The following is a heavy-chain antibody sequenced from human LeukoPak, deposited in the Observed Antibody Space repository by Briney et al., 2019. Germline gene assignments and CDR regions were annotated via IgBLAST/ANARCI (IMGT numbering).Heavy chain of an antibody. V-gene: IGHV3-48*02. CDR2: IRTSAEGANYA. J-gene: IGHJ4*02. D-gene: IGHD3-9*01. Sequence: GGSLRLSCATSGFSFTDYPMNWVRQAPGQGLEWVSNIRTSAEGANYAYYADSVKGRVTISRDDAKNTLYLHMNSLRDDDTAVYYCASDQRYAFDYWGQGILVTVSS. CDR1: GFSFTDYP. CDR3: ASDQRYAFDY.